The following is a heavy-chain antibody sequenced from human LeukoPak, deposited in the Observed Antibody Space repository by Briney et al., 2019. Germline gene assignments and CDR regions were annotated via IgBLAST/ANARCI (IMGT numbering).Heavy chain of an antibody. D-gene: IGHD3-9*01. CDR1: GYTFTSYD. V-gene: IGHV1-8*01. CDR3: ARGTRYFDWLLRNYYYYYYMDV. CDR2: MNPNSGNT. Sequence: ASVKVPCKASGYTFTSYDINWVRQATGQGLEWMGWMNPNSGNTGYAQKFQGRVTMTRNTSISTAYMELSSLRSEDTAVYYCARGTRYFDWLLRNYYYYYYMDVWGKGTTVTVSS. J-gene: IGHJ6*03.